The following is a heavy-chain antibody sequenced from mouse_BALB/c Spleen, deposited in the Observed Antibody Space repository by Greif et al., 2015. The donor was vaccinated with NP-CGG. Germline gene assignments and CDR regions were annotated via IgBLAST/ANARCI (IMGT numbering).Heavy chain of an antibody. V-gene: IGHV5-12-1*01. CDR2: ISSGGGST. Sequence: EVKLMESGGGLVKPGGSLKLSCAASGFAFSSYDMSWVRQTPEKRLEWVAYISSGGGSTYYPDTVKGRFTISRDNAKNTLYLQMSSLKSEDTAMYYCARRGKTLYCYFDVWGAGTTVTVSS. J-gene: IGHJ1*01. CDR1: GFAFSSYD. CDR3: ARRGKTLYCYFDV. D-gene: IGHD2-1*01.